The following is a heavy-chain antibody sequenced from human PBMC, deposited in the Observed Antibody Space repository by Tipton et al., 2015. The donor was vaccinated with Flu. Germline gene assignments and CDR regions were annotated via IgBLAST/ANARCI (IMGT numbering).Heavy chain of an antibody. CDR3: ARVLAGHFGEGYFFDY. Sequence: TLSLTCSVSGGSISGYYWSWIRQPPGKGLEWIGSIHHSGSTNYNPSLKSRVSMSADTSMNQFSLRLNSMTAADTAIYYCARVLAGHFGEGYFFDYWGQGALVTVSS. J-gene: IGHJ4*02. CDR2: IHHSGST. V-gene: IGHV4-59*01. CDR1: GGSISGYY. D-gene: IGHD3-10*01.